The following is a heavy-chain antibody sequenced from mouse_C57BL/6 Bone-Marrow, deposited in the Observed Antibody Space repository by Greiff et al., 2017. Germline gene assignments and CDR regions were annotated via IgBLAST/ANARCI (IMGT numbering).Heavy chain of an antibody. V-gene: IGHV1-69*01. CDR2: IDPSDSYT. CDR1: GYTFTSYW. D-gene: IGHD2-2*01. J-gene: IGHJ2*01. Sequence: QVQLQQPGAELVMPGASVKLSCKASGYTFTSYWMHWVKQRPGQGLEWIGEIDPSDSYTNYNQKFKGKSTLTVDKSSSTAYMQLSSLTSEDSAVYYCARVAMGLRLDYWGQGTTLTVSS. CDR3: ARVAMGLRLDY.